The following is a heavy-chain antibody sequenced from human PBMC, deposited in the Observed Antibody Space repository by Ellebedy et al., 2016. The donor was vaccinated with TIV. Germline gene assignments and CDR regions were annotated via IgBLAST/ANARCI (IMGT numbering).Heavy chain of an antibody. CDR3: ARAFITMVRGAEMDV. J-gene: IGHJ6*02. V-gene: IGHV4-34*01. CDR2: INHSGST. CDR1: GGSFSGYY. Sequence: SETLSLTXAVYGGSFSGYYWSWIRQPPGKGLEWIGEINHSGSTNYNPSLKSRVTISVDTSKNQFSLKLSSVTAADTAVYYCARAFITMVRGAEMDVWGQGTTVTVSS. D-gene: IGHD3-10*01.